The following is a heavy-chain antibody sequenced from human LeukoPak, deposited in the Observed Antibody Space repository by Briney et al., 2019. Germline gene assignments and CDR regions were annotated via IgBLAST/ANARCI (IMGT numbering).Heavy chain of an antibody. CDR1: GLTFSDYY. J-gene: IGHJ6*03. CDR2: ISSSGSTI. Sequence: GGSLRLSCAASGLTFSDYYMSWIRQAPGKGLEWVSYISSSGSTIYYADSVKGRFTISRDNAKNSLYLQMNSLRAEDTAVYYCARVNVGGPYYMDVWGKGTTVTVSS. D-gene: IGHD2-15*01. CDR3: ARVNVGGPYYMDV. V-gene: IGHV3-11*01.